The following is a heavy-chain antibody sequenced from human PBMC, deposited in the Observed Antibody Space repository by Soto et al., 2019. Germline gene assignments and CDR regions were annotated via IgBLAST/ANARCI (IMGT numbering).Heavy chain of an antibody. V-gene: IGHV1-18*01. CDR1: GYTFTSYG. Sequence: ASVKVSCXASGYTFTSYGISWVRQAPGQGLEWMGWISAYNGNTNYAQKLQGRVTMTTDTSTSTAYMELRSLRSDDTAVYYCARDNIVVVPAEVTNWFDPWGQGTLVTVSS. J-gene: IGHJ5*02. D-gene: IGHD2-2*01. CDR3: ARDNIVVVPAEVTNWFDP. CDR2: ISAYNGNT.